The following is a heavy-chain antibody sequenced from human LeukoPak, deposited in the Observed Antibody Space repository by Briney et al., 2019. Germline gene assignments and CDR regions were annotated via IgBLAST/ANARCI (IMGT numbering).Heavy chain of an antibody. CDR2: IYYGGST. D-gene: IGHD1-26*01. V-gene: IGHV4-59*01. J-gene: IGHJ6*03. CDR3: GRIIYSYYYMDV. Sequence: PSETLSLTCAVYGGSFSGYYWSWIRQPPGKGLEWIGYIYYGGSTNYNPSLKSRVTISVDTSKNQFSLRLSSVTVADTAVYYCGRIIYSYYYMDVWGKGTTVTVSS. CDR1: GGSFSGYY.